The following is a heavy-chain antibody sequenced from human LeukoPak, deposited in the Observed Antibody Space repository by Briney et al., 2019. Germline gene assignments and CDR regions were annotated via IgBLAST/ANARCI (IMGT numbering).Heavy chain of an antibody. D-gene: IGHD3-10*01. CDR3: AKVGGSGSYTLDH. CDR1: GFTFSSYG. V-gene: IGHV3-30*02. CDR2: IRNDGTYK. Sequence: PGGSLRLSCAASGFTFSSYGMHWVRRAPGKGLEWVAFIRNDGTYKYYADSVKGRFAISRDNSKNTLDLQMNSLRAEDTAVYYCAKVGGSGSYTLDHWGQGTLVTVSS. J-gene: IGHJ4*02.